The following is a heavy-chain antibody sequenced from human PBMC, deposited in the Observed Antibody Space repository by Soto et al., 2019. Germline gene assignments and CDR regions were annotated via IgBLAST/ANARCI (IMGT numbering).Heavy chain of an antibody. CDR2: INPNSGGR. D-gene: IGHD2-15*01. J-gene: IGHJ4*02. CDR3: ARDIDMDIVVEVAATAPGY. CDR1: GYTFTGYY. V-gene: IGHV1-2*02. Sequence: ASVKVSCKASGYTFTGYYMHWVRQAPGQGLERMGWINPNSGGRNYAHKLQGRVTMTRDPAISAGYMELSRLRSDGTAVYYCARDIDMDIVVEVAATAPGYWGQGTLVTVSS.